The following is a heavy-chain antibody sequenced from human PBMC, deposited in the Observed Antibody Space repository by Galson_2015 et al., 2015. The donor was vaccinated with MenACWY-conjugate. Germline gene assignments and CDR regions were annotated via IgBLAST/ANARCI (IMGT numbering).Heavy chain of an antibody. J-gene: IGHJ4*02. CDR1: GFTFSSHA. V-gene: IGHV3-23*01. Sequence: SLRLSCAASGFTFSSHAMSWVHQAPGKGLEWVSGMSGSSGSTYYADSVKGRFTISRDNSKNTLYLQMNSLRADDTAVYYCAKATRSTGWQFDFWGQGTLVTVSS. D-gene: IGHD6-19*01. CDR2: MSGSSGST. CDR3: AKATRSTGWQFDF.